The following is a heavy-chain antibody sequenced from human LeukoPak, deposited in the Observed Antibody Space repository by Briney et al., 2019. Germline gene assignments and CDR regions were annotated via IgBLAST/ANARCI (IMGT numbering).Heavy chain of an antibody. D-gene: IGHD3-10*01. V-gene: IGHV3-20*04. CDR3: ARDDRGFAAFDI. J-gene: IGHJ3*02. Sequence: GGSLRLSCAASGFTFDDYGMSWVRQAPGKGLEWVSGINWNGGSTGYADSVKGRFTISRDNSKNTLYLQMNSLRAEDTAVYYCARDDRGFAAFDIWGQGTMVTVSS. CDR2: INWNGGST. CDR1: GFTFDDYG.